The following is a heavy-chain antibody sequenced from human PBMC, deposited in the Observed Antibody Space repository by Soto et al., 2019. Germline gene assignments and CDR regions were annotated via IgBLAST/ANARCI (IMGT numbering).Heavy chain of an antibody. Sequence: SVKVSCKASGGTFSSYTISWVRQAPGQGLEWMGRIIPILGIANYAQKFQGRVTITADKSTSTAYMELSSLRSEDTAVYYCARDSFRGYTDTFDYWGQGTLVTVSS. CDR3: ARDSFRGYTDTFDY. CDR2: IIPILGIA. J-gene: IGHJ4*02. D-gene: IGHD3-10*01. CDR1: GGTFSSYT. V-gene: IGHV1-69*04.